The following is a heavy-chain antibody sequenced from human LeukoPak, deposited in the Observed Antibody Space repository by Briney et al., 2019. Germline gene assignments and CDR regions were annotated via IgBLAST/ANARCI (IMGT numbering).Heavy chain of an antibody. Sequence: SETLSLTCAVYGGSFSGYYWSWIRQPPGKGLEWIGGINHSGSTNYNPSLKSRVTISVDTSKNQFSLKLSSVTAADTAVYYCARGLFTGIAAAGDLGFDYWGQGTLVTVSS. CDR3: ARGLFTGIAAAGDLGFDY. V-gene: IGHV4-34*01. D-gene: IGHD6-13*01. CDR2: INHSGST. CDR1: GGSFSGYY. J-gene: IGHJ4*02.